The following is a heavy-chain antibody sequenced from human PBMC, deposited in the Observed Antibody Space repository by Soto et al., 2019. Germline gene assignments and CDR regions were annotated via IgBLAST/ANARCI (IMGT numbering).Heavy chain of an antibody. V-gene: IGHV4-39*01. D-gene: IGHD3-22*01. CDR1: GGSISSSTYY. CDR2: IYYSGST. J-gene: IGHJ4*02. CDR3: ARSTLYYDNRY. Sequence: PSETLSLTCTVSGGSISSSTYYWGWIRQPPGKGLEWIGSIYYSGSTYYNPSLKSRVTISVDTSKNQFSLKLSSVTAAVSAVYYCARSTLYYDNRYWGQGTLVTVSS.